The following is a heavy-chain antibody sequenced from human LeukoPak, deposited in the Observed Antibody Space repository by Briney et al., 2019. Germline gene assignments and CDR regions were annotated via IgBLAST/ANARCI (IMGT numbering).Heavy chain of an antibody. CDR1: GFTFSSYA. CDR3: ARVDPGYDFWSGYQLRGLRGMDV. CDR2: INHSGST. Sequence: GSLRLSCAASGFTFSSYAMSWVRQPPGKGLEWIGEINHSGSTNYNPSLKSRVTISVDTSKNQFSLKLSSVTAADTAVYYCARVDPGYDFWSGYQLRGLRGMDVWGQGTTVTVSS. D-gene: IGHD3-3*01. V-gene: IGHV4-34*01. J-gene: IGHJ6*02.